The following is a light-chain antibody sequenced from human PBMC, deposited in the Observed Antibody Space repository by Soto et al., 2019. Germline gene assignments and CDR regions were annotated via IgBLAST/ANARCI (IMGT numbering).Light chain of an antibody. Sequence: DIQMTQSPSTLSASVGDRVTITCRASQSIRSWLAWYQQKPGKAPKLLIYKASSLEGGGPSRFSGSGSGTEFTLTITSLQPDDFATYYCQQYYLYPLTFGGGPKVEIK. J-gene: IGKJ4*01. V-gene: IGKV1-5*03. CDR2: KAS. CDR3: QQYYLYPLT. CDR1: QSIRSW.